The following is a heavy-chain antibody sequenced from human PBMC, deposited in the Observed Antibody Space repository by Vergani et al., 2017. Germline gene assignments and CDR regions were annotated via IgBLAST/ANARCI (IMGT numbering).Heavy chain of an antibody. J-gene: IGHJ5*02. Sequence: QVQLQESDPGLVKPSETLSLTCAVSGYSIRSANYWGWIRQTPGKGLEWIGTIHYGGSTYYNPSFKTPVTISVDTSKNQLFLKLTSVTAADTALYYCARHVGYGDSNYSGDWFDPWGQGNLVTVSS. V-gene: IGHV4-38-2*01. CDR3: ARHVGYGDSNYSGDWFDP. CDR2: IHYGGST. D-gene: IGHD4-17*01. CDR1: GYSIRSANY.